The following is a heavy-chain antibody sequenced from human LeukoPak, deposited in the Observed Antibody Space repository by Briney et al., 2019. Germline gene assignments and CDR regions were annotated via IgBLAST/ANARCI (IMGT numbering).Heavy chain of an antibody. CDR3: ARERGFEGGMIAARISPFDY. CDR1: GYTFTSYD. Sequence: ASVKVSCKASGYTFTSYDINWVRQATGQGLEWMGWMNPNSGNTGYAQKFQGRVTMTRNTSISTAYMELSSLRSEDTAVYYCARERGFEGGMIAARISPFDYWGQGTLVTVSS. J-gene: IGHJ4*02. CDR2: MNPNSGNT. V-gene: IGHV1-8*01. D-gene: IGHD6-6*01.